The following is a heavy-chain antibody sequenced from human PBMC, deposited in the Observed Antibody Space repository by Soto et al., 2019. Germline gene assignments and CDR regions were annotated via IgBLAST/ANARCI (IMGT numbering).Heavy chain of an antibody. D-gene: IGHD3-10*01. Sequence: EVQLVESGGGLVQPGGSLRLSCVASGFTFRDHYMDWVRQAPGKGLEWVGRIKNEANSYITLYAASVKGRFTVSRDDSKNSLYLQMNSLKTEDTAVFYCVRVGLGGYYHGSGTREDVWGQGTTVTVSS. V-gene: IGHV3-72*01. CDR2: IKNEANSYIT. CDR1: GFTFRDHY. J-gene: IGHJ6*02. CDR3: VRVGLGGYYHGSGTREDV.